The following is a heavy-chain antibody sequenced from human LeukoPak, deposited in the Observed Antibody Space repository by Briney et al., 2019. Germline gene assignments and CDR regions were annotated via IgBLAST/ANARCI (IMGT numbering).Heavy chain of an antibody. CDR1: GFTFSSYW. CDR3: ARGQIVGATPSWFDP. J-gene: IGHJ5*02. V-gene: IGHV3-7*01. CDR2: IKQDGSEK. Sequence: GGSLRLSCAASGFTFSSYWMSWVRQAPGKGLEWVANIKQDGSEKYYVDSVKGRFTISRDNAKNSLYLQMNSLRAEDTAVYYCARGQIVGATPSWFDPWGQGTLVTVFS. D-gene: IGHD1-26*01.